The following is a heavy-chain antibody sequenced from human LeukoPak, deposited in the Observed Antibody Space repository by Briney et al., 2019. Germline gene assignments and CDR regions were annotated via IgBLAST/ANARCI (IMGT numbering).Heavy chain of an antibody. J-gene: IGHJ4*02. D-gene: IGHD1-7*01. Sequence: SETLSLTCTVSGGSISSGSYYWSWIRQPAGKGLEWIGRVYTTGSTNYNPSLKSRVTISVDTSKNQFSLKLSSVTAADTAVYYCARGYDCNYILAHWGQGTLVTVSS. CDR1: GGSISSGSYY. CDR3: ARGYDCNYILAH. V-gene: IGHV4-61*02. CDR2: VYTTGST.